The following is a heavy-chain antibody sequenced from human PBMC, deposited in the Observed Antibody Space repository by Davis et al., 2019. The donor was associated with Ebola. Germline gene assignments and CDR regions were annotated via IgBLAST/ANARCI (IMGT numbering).Heavy chain of an antibody. V-gene: IGHV3-66*01. CDR1: GFTFSTYY. CDR2: FHSGGST. D-gene: IGHD6-13*01. CDR3: ARDAYSSSHDY. J-gene: IGHJ4*02. Sequence: GGSLRLSCAASGFTFSTYYMSWIRQAPGKGLEWVSIFHSGGSTHYADSVKGRFTVSRDDSKNPLYLQMNSLGAEDTAVYYCARDAYSSSHDYWGQGTLVTVSS.